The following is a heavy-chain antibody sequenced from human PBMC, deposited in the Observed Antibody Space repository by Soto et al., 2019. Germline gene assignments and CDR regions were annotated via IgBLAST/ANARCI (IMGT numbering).Heavy chain of an antibody. D-gene: IGHD2-2*01. Sequence: SVKVSCKASGGTFSSYTISWVRQAPGQGLEWMGRIIPILGIANYAQKFQGRVTITADKSTSTAYMELSSLRSEDTAVYYCARDPRRYCSSTSCYGPGSQSPYLDVWGKGTRSPSP. V-gene: IGHV1-69*04. J-gene: IGHJ6*03. CDR3: ARDPRRYCSSTSCYGPGSQSPYLDV. CDR2: IIPILGIA. CDR1: GGTFSSYT.